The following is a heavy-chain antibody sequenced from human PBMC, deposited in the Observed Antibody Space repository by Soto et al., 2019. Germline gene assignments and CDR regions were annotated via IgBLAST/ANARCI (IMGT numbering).Heavy chain of an antibody. CDR3: ARGPRRLRGVINPHPLYYFDY. J-gene: IGHJ4*02. CDR2: INHSGST. Sequence: PSETLSLTCAVYGGSFSGYYWSWIRQPPGKGLEWIGEINHSGSTNYNPSLKSRVTISVDTSKNQFSLKLSSVTAADTAVYYCARGPRRLRGVINPHPLYYFDYWGQGTLVTVSS. CDR1: GGSFSGYY. D-gene: IGHD3-10*01. V-gene: IGHV4-34*01.